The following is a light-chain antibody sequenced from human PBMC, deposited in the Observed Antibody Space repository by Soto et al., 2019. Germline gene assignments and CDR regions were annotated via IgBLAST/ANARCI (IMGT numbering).Light chain of an antibody. CDR3: QQYDNLPIT. CDR1: QDISNY. Sequence: DIQMTQSPSSLSPSVGDRVTITGQASQDISNYLNWYQQKQGKAPKILIYDASNLETGVPSRFSGSGPGTDFTFPISRLQPEDIKTYYCQQYDNLPITFGQGTRLEIK. V-gene: IGKV1-33*01. CDR2: DAS. J-gene: IGKJ5*01.